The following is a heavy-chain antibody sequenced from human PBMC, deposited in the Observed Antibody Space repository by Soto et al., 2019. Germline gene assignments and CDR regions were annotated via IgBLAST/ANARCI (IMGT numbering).Heavy chain of an antibody. CDR2: IYYSGST. J-gene: IGHJ4*02. CDR3: ASLNPPGYSSSWYERDGYYFDY. CDR1: GGSISSSSYY. V-gene: IGHV4-39*01. Sequence: PSETLSLTCTVSGGSISSSSYYWGWIRQQPGKGLERIGSIYYSGSTYYNPSLKSRVTISVDTSKNQFSLKLSSVTAADTAVYYCASLNPPGYSSSWYERDGYYFDYWGQGTLVTVSS. D-gene: IGHD6-13*01.